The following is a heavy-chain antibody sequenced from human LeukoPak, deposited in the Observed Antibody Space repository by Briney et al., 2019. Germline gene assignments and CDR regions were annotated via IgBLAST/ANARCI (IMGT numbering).Heavy chain of an antibody. V-gene: IGHV3-74*01. CDR1: GFTFSSYW. CDR2: INSDGSST. D-gene: IGHD3-9*01. Sequence: GGSLRLSCAASGFTFSSYWMHWVHQAPGKGLVWVSRINSDGSSTSYADSVKGRFTISRDNAKNTLYLQMNSLRAEDTAVYYCARGSVRYFDWLLLPDYYMDVWGKGTTVTVSS. CDR3: ARGSVRYFDWLLLPDYYMDV. J-gene: IGHJ6*03.